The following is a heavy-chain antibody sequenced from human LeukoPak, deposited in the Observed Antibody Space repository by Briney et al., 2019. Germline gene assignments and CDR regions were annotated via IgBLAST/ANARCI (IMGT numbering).Heavy chain of an antibody. CDR1: GGSFSGYY. V-gene: IGHV4-34*01. CDR2: INHSGST. Sequence: PSETLSLTCAVYGGSFSGYYWSWIRQPPGKGLEWIGEINHSGSTNYNPSLKSRFTISVDTSKNQFSLKLSSVTAADTAVYYCARDSAYDSHFDYWGQGTLITVSS. J-gene: IGHJ4*02. D-gene: IGHD5-12*01. CDR3: ARDSAYDSHFDY.